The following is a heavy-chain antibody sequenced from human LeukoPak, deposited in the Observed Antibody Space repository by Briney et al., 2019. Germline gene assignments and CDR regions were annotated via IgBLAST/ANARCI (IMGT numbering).Heavy chain of an antibody. D-gene: IGHD2-2*02. CDR3: ARDIRDCSSTSCYTGPMDV. CDR1: GGSISSSSYY. CDR2: IYYSGST. J-gene: IGHJ6*03. V-gene: IGHV4-39*07. Sequence: SETLSLTCTVSGGSISSSSYYWGWIRQPPGKGMEWIGSIYYSGSTYYNPSLKSRVTISVDTSKNQFSLKLSSVTAADTAVYYCARDIRDCSSTSCYTGPMDVWGKGTTVTASS.